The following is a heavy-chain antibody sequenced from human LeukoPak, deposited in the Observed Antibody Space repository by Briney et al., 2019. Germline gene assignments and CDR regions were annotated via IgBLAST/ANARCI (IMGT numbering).Heavy chain of an antibody. CDR2: IYYSGST. D-gene: IGHD1-1*01. V-gene: IGHV4-59*08. J-gene: IGHJ4*02. CDR3: ARHVKRDWKRPKHFDY. CDR1: GGSISSYY. Sequence: SETLSLTCTVSGGSISSYYWGWIRQPPGKGLEWIGYIYYSGSTNYNPSLKSRVTISVDPSKNQFSLKLSSVTAADPAVYYCARHVKRDWKRPKHFDYWGQGTLVTVSS.